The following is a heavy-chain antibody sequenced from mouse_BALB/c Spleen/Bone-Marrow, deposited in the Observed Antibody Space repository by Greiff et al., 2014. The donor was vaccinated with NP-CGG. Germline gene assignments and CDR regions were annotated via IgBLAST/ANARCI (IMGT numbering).Heavy chain of an antibody. CDR2: INPYNDGT. J-gene: IGHJ2*01. D-gene: IGHD2-4*01. CDR3: ARGNYYDYDYFDY. CDR1: GYTFTSYV. V-gene: IGHV1-14*01. Sequence: EVQLQQSGPELVKPGASVKMSCKASGYTFTSYVMHWVKQKPGLGLEWIGYINPYNDGTTYNEKFKGKATLTSDKSSSTAYMELSSLTSEDSAVYYCARGNYYDYDYFDYWGQGTTLTVSS.